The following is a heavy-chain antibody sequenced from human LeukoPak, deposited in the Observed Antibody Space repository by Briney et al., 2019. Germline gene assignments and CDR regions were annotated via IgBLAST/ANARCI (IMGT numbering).Heavy chain of an antibody. V-gene: IGHV1-18*01. J-gene: IGHJ6*02. D-gene: IGHD2-15*01. CDR2: TRAYNGNT. CDR1: GYTFTSYG. CDR3: ARGIVVVVAATPGYYGMDV. Sequence: ASVKVSCKASGYTFTSYGISWVRQAPGQGLEWMGWTRAYNGNTNYAQKLRGRVTMTTDTSTSTAYMELRSLRSDDTAVYYCARGIVVVVAATPGYYGMDVWGQGTTVTVSS.